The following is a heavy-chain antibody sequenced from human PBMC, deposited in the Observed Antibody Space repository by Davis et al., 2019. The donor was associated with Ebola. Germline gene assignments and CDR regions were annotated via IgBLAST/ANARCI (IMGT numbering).Heavy chain of an antibody. CDR3: ARGTDGYNPGGYFDS. J-gene: IGHJ4*02. CDR2: IYVIDSVT. D-gene: IGHD5-24*01. V-gene: IGHV5-51*01. CDR1: GYSFPSYW. Sequence: GESLKISCQGSGYSFPSYWIGWVRQMPGKGLEWMGIIYVIDSVTTYSPSFQGQVTISADKSISTAYLQWSSLKASDTAMFYCARGTDGYNPGGYFDSWGQGTLVTVSS.